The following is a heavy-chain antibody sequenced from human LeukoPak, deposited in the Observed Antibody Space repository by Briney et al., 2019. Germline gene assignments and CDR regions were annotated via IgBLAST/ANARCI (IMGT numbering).Heavy chain of an antibody. D-gene: IGHD3-9*01. V-gene: IGHV3-23*01. Sequence: PGGSLRLSCAASGFTFSGYAMSWVRQAPGKGLEWVSAITTSGDNAYYVDSLKGRFTMSRDNSKNTLYLQMNSLGADDTAVYYCARDHDNFFDYWGQGTLVSVST. CDR1: GFTFSGYA. CDR2: ITTSGDNA. J-gene: IGHJ4*02. CDR3: ARDHDNFFDY.